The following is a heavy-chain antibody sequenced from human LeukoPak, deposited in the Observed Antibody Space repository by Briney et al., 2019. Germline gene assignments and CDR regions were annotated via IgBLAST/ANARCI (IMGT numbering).Heavy chain of an antibody. Sequence: PGGSLRLSCAASGFTFSSYAMSWVRQARGKRLEWGSAISGSGGSTYYADSVKGRFTISRDKSKNTLYLQMNSLRAEDTAVYYCAKEGYSSGWYYFDYWGQGTLVTVSS. J-gene: IGHJ4*02. D-gene: IGHD6-19*01. CDR1: GFTFSSYA. CDR2: ISGSGGST. CDR3: AKEGYSSGWYYFDY. V-gene: IGHV3-23*01.